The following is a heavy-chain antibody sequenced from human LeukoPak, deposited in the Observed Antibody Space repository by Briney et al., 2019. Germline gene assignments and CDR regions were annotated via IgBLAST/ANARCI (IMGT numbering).Heavy chain of an antibody. D-gene: IGHD3-10*01. Sequence: SETLSLTCTVSGGSVSSGSYYWSWIQQPPGKGLEWIGYIYYSGSTNYNPSLKSRVTISVDTSKNQFSLKLSSVTAADTAVYYCARSITMVRGVRRVWFDPWGQGTLVTVSS. V-gene: IGHV4-61*01. CDR2: IYYSGST. CDR1: GGSVSSGSYY. CDR3: ARSITMVRGVRRVWFDP. J-gene: IGHJ5*02.